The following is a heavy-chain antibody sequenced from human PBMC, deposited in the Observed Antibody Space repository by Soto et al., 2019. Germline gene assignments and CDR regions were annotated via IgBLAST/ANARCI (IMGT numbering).Heavy chain of an antibody. CDR1: GGSIRSGDYY. D-gene: IGHD2-21*02. J-gene: IGHJ4*02. CDR2: IDYSGST. Sequence: QVQLQESGPGLVKPSQTLSLTCTVSGGSIRSGDYYWSWIRQPPGKGLEWIGYIDYSGSTYYNPSLKSRVPISVDTSKHQFSLKLSYVAAADTAVYYCARHIVVVTALEQYYFDYWGQGTLVTLSS. CDR3: ARHIVVVTALEQYYFDY. V-gene: IGHV4-30-4*01.